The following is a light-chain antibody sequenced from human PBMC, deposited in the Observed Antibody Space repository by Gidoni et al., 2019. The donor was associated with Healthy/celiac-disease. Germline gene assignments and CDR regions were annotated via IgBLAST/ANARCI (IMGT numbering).Light chain of an antibody. CDR3: LQDYNYPWT. V-gene: IGKV1-6*01. J-gene: IGKJ1*01. CDR2: AAS. CDR1: QGIRND. Sequence: AIQMTQSPSSLSASVGDRVTITCRASQGIRNDLGWYQQKPGKAPKLLSYAASSLQSGVPSRFSGSGSGTDFTLTIRSLQPEDFATYYCLQDYNYPWTFGQGTKVEIK.